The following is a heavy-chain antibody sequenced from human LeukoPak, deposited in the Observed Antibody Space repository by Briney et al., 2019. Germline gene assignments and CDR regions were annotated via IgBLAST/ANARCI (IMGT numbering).Heavy chain of an antibody. D-gene: IGHD5-18*01. Sequence: GGSLRLSCAASGFTFSSYEMKWVRQAPGKGLEWVSYISSSGSTIYYADSVKGRFTISRDNAKNSLYLQMNSLRAEDTAVYYCGKTTVGYSSGQKPAWPVDYWGQGTLVTVSS. J-gene: IGHJ4*02. V-gene: IGHV3-48*03. CDR1: GFTFSSYE. CDR2: ISSSGSTI. CDR3: GKTTVGYSSGQKPAWPVDY.